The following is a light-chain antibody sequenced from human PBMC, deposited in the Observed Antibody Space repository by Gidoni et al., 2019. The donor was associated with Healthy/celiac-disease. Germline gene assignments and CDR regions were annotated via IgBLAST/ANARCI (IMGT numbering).Light chain of an antibody. CDR1: QSVSSY. Sequence: EIVLTQSPATLSLSPGERATLSCRASQSVSSYLALYQQKPGQNPRLPIYEASNRATGSPARFRCSGSWTDCTLTIRRLEPEDFSSYYCQQRSNWPLTFXQXTRLEIK. V-gene: IGKV3-11*01. CDR2: EAS. CDR3: QQRSNWPLT. J-gene: IGKJ5*01.